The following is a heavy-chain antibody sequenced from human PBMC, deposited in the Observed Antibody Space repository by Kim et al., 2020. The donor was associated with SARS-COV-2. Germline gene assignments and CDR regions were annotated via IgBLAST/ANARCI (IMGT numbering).Heavy chain of an antibody. CDR1: GFTFSDYY. CDR3: AIGRSYCSGGSCYSSDYYYGMDV. D-gene: IGHD2-15*01. CDR2: ISSSGSTI. V-gene: IGHV3-11*04. J-gene: IGHJ6*02. Sequence: GGSLRLSCAASGFTFSDYYMSWIRQAPGKGLEWVSYISSSGSTIYYADSVKGRFTISRDNAKNSLYLQMNSLRAEDTAVYYCAIGRSYCSGGSCYSSDYYYGMDVWGQGTTVTVSS.